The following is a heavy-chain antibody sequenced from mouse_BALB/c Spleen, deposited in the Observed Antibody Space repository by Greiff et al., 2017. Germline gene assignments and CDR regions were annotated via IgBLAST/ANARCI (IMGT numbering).Heavy chain of an antibody. V-gene: IGHV14-3*02. CDR3: ARGRWLLPFAY. CDR2: IDPANGNT. J-gene: IGHJ3*01. Sequence: VQLQQSGAELVKPGASVKLSCTASGFNIKDTYMHWVKQRPEQGLEWIGRIDPANGNTKYDPKFQGKATITADTSSNTAYLQLSSLTSEDTAVYYCARGRWLLPFAYWGQGTLVTVSA. CDR1: GFNIKDTY. D-gene: IGHD2-3*01.